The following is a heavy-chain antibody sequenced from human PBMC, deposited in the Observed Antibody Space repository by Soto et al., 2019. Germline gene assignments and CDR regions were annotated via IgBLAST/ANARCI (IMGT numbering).Heavy chain of an antibody. CDR2: ITSSGSTI. CDR1: GFTLSTYS. V-gene: IGHV3-48*02. Sequence: SGGSLRLSCEVSGFTLSTYSMNWVRQAPGKGLEWVSFITSSGSTIYYADSVKGRFTVSRDNAKNSLFLQMNSLRDEDTAVYYCARVAIASGGVIAVTYALDVWGQGTTVTVSS. CDR3: ARVAIASGGVIAVTYALDV. J-gene: IGHJ6*02. D-gene: IGHD3-16*02.